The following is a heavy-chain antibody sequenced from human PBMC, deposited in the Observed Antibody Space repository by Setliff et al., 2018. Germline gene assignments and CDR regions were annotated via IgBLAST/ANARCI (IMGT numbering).Heavy chain of an antibody. Sequence: SCKASGFTFSSYAISWVRQAPGKGLEWVSAISGSGGSTYYADSVKGRFTISRDNSKNTLYLQMNSLRAEDTAVYYCAKSLYFYDSSGYYYDRDYYYYMDVWGKGTTVTVSS. V-gene: IGHV3-23*01. CDR2: ISGSGGST. CDR1: GFTFSSYA. D-gene: IGHD3-22*01. CDR3: AKSLYFYDSSGYYYDRDYYYYMDV. J-gene: IGHJ6*03.